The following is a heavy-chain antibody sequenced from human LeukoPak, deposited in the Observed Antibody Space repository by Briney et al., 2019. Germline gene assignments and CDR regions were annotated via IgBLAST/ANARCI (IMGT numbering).Heavy chain of an antibody. Sequence: GGSLRLSCAASGFTFSSYAMHWVRQAPGKGLEYVSAISSNGGSTYYANSVKGRFTISRDNSKNTLYLQMGGLRAEDMAVYYCARGRIRADYWGQGTLVTVSS. CDR1: GFTFSSYA. CDR2: ISSNGGST. CDR3: ARGRIRADY. V-gene: IGHV3-64*01. J-gene: IGHJ4*02.